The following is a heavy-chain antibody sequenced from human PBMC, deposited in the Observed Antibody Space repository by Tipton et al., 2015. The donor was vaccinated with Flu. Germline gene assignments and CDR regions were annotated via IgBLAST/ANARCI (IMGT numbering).Heavy chain of an antibody. CDR2: IYYSGST. D-gene: IGHD6-13*01. CDR1: GGSISGSSYY. Sequence: GLVKPSETLSLTCTVSGGSISGSSYYWGWIRQPPGKGLEWIGSIYYSGSTYYNPSLKSRVTISVDTSKNQFSLKLSSVTAADTAVYYCARPRGIAAAGTGVGWFDPWGQGTLVTVSS. V-gene: IGHV4-39*07. CDR3: ARPRGIAAAGTGVGWFDP. J-gene: IGHJ5*02.